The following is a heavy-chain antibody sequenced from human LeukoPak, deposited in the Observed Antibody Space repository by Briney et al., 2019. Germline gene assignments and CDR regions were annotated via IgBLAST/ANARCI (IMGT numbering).Heavy chain of an antibody. CDR3: TRMTAGHDY. CDR2: ISHFGYT. V-gene: IGHV4-34*01. D-gene: IGHD2-21*02. J-gene: IGHJ4*02. Sequence: PSETLSLSCAVSGVSFDDYYWSWVRQTPGKGLEWIGEISHFGYTNDSPSLKSPVTLSIDTSRKQFSLNLRSVTAADTGIYYCTRMTAGHDYWGQGTLVTVSS. CDR1: GVSFDDYY.